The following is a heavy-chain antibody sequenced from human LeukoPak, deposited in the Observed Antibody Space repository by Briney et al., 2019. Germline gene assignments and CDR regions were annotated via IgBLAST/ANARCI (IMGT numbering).Heavy chain of an antibody. V-gene: IGHV3-23*01. CDR3: ARQVSGYGSGSFYFDY. D-gene: IGHD3-10*01. CDR1: GFTFSSYA. CDR2: IIDSGDIT. J-gene: IGHJ4*02. Sequence: GGSLRLSCEASGFTFSSYAMSWVRQAPGKGLEWVSGIIDSGDITYYANSVKGRFTISRDNARNSVSLQMNSLRAEDTAVYYCARQVSGYGSGSFYFDYWGQGMLVTVSS.